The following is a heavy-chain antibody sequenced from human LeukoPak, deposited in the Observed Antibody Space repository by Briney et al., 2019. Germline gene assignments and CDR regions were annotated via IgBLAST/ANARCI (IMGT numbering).Heavy chain of an antibody. J-gene: IGHJ4*02. D-gene: IGHD4-23*01. CDR1: GFTFSTYG. CDR2: TSASGGST. V-gene: IGHV3-23*01. Sequence: SGGSLRLSCAASGFTFSTYGMSWVRQAPGKGLEWVSATSASGGSTYYADSVKGRFTISRDNSKNTLYLQMNSLRAEDTAVYFCAKRSDYGGNWNYFDYWGQGTLVTVSS. CDR3: AKRSDYGGNWNYFDY.